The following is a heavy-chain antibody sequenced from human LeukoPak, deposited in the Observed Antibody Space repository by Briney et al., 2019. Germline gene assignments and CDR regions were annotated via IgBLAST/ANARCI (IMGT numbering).Heavy chain of an antibody. D-gene: IGHD5-18*01. CDR2: ISGSGGST. CDR3: AKARTRGYSYGSFDY. Sequence: GGSLRLSCAASGFTFSSYAMSWVRQAPGKGLEWVSAISGSGGSTYYADSVKGRFTISRDNSKNTLYLQMNSLRAEDTAVYYCAKARTRGYSYGSFDYWGQGTLVTVSS. V-gene: IGHV3-23*01. J-gene: IGHJ4*02. CDR1: GFTFSSYA.